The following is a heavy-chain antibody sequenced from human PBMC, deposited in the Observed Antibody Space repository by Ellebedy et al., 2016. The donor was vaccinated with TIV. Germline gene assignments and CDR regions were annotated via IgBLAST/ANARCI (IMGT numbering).Heavy chain of an antibody. CDR1: GGSITSSTYY. CDR2: IFYSGTS. CDR3: ASGQFDDMAV. D-gene: IGHD3-10*01. V-gene: IGHV4-39*01. Sequence: SETLSLXXSVSGGSITSSTYYWGWIRQPPGKGLEWIGSIFYSGTSYYNPSLKSRVTISVDTSKTQFSLKVSSVTAADTAVYYCASGQFDDMAVWGQGTTVTVSS. J-gene: IGHJ6*02.